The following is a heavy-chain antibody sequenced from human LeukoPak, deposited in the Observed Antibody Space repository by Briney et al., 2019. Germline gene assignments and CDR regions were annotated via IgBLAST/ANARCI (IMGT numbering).Heavy chain of an antibody. CDR3: ATQTGAGVFTLP. D-gene: IGHD3-3*01. CDR1: GVSVSSRNSY. V-gene: IGHV4-39*01. J-gene: IGHJ4*02. CDR2: IYYTGNT. Sequence: SETLSLTCIVSGVSVSSRNSYWDWLRHPPGKGLEGIGIIYYTGNTHKNVSPKSRDTITIDTPKPQISLALTSVTATHTAMFYCATQTGAGVFTLPGGQGTLVTVSS.